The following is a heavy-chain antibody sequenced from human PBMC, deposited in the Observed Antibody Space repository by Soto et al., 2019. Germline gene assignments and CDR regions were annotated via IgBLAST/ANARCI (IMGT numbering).Heavy chain of an antibody. CDR3: ARDLKVVTAIRVVGLGAFDI. Sequence: QVQLQESGPGLVKPSQTLSLTCTVSGGSISSGGYYWSWIRQHPGKGLEWIGYIYYSGSTYYNPSLKSRVTISVDTSKNQFSLKLSSVTAADTAVYYCARDLKVVTAIRVVGLGAFDIWGQGTMVTVSS. V-gene: IGHV4-31*03. J-gene: IGHJ3*02. CDR1: GGSISSGGYY. CDR2: IYYSGST. D-gene: IGHD2-21*02.